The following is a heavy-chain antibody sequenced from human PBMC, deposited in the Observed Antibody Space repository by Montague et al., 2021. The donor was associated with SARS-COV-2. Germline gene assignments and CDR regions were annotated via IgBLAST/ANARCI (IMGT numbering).Heavy chain of an antibody. CDR2: IYYSGST. Sequence: SETLSLTCTVSGGSISSYYWSWIRQPPGKGLEWIGYIYYSGSTNYNPSLKSRVTIPVDTSKNQFSLKLSSVTAADTAVYYCARHTPERITMVQAFDIWGQGTMVTVSS. V-gene: IGHV4-59*08. CDR1: GGSISSYY. D-gene: IGHD3-10*01. J-gene: IGHJ3*02. CDR3: ARHTPERITMVQAFDI.